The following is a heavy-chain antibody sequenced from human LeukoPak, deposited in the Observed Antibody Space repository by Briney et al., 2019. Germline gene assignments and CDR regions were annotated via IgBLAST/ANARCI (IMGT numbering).Heavy chain of an antibody. J-gene: IGHJ4*02. D-gene: IGHD2-8*02. Sequence: GGSLRLSCAASGFSFSKYCMSWVRQAPGKGLQWLAIIWNDGHNKYYADSVKGRYTISRDNSKNTLLLEMNDLKAEDTAVYSCAREWCHIAVAGGPGYRGQGNLVTVSS. CDR1: GFSFSKYC. V-gene: IGHV3-33*08. CDR3: AREWCHIAVAGGPGY. CDR2: IWNDGHNK.